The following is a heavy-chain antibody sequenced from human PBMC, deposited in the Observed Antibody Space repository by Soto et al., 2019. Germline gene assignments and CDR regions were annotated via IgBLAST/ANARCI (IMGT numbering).Heavy chain of an antibody. CDR3: ARGHAGTMDV. J-gene: IGHJ6*02. V-gene: IGHV6-1*01. Sequence: PSQTLSLTCXISGDSVSSKSAAWNWIRQSPSRGLEWLGRTYYRSKWNNNYAVSVKSRITINPDTSKNQFSLQVNSVTPEDTAVYFCARGHAGTMDVWGQGTTVTVSS. D-gene: IGHD1-1*01. CDR1: GDSVSSKSAA. CDR2: TYYRSKWNN.